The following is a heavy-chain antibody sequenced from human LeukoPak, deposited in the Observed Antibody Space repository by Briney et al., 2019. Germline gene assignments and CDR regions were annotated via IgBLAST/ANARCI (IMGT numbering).Heavy chain of an antibody. V-gene: IGHV1-69*13. D-gene: IGHD2-2*02. CDR2: IIPIFGTA. CDR1: GGTFSNYA. Sequence: ASVKVSFKASGGTFSNYAISWVRQAPGQGLEWMGGIIPIFGTAIYAQNFQDRVTITADESPSTAYMELSGLRSEDTAVYYCARENCNSTSCYTRYYYGIDVWGQGTTVTVSS. J-gene: IGHJ6*02. CDR3: ARENCNSTSCYTRYYYGIDV.